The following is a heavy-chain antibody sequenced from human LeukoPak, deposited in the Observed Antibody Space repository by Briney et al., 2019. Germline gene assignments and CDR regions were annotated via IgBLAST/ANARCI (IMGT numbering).Heavy chain of an antibody. CDR2: ISAYNGNT. CDR1: GYTFTSYG. J-gene: IGHJ3*02. D-gene: IGHD3-9*01. Sequence: GASVKVSCKASGYTFTSYGISWVRQAPGQGLEWMGWISAYNGNTNYAQKLQGRVTMTTDTSTSTAYMELRSLRSDDTAVYYCARHYDILTSPVDAFDIWGQGTMVTVSS. CDR3: ARHYDILTSPVDAFDI. V-gene: IGHV1-18*01.